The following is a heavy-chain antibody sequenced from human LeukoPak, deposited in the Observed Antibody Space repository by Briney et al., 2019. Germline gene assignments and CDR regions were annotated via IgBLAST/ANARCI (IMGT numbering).Heavy chain of an antibody. CDR3: ARGRYDSSGYYYYFDY. CDR2: IYSGGST. V-gene: IGHV3-66*02. CDR1: GFTVSSNY. Sequence: GGSLRLSCAASGFTVSSNYMSWVRQAPGKGLELVSVIYSGGSTYYADSVKGRFTISRDNSKNTLYLQMNSLRAEDTAVYYCARGRYDSSGYYYYFDYWGQGTLVTVSS. D-gene: IGHD3-22*01. J-gene: IGHJ4*02.